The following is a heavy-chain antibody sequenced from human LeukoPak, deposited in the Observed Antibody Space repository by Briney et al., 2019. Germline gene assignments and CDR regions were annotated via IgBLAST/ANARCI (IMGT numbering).Heavy chain of an antibody. J-gene: IGHJ5*02. CDR1: GYTVTGYY. CDR2: MNPNSGGT. D-gene: IGHD1-1*01. Sequence: ASVKVSCKASGYTVTGYYMHWVRQAPGQGLEWMGWMNPNSGGTNYAQKFQGRVTMTRDTSISAAYMELSRLRSDDTAVYYCARSGLERLFFGNWFDPWGQGTLVTVSS. V-gene: IGHV1-2*02. CDR3: ARSGLERLFFGNWFDP.